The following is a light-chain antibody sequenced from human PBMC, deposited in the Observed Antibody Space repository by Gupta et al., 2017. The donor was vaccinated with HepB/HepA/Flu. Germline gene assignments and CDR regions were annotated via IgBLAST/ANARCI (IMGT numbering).Light chain of an antibody. CDR3: QQCDSTPLT. CDR1: QSISNY. CDR2: ATS. Sequence: LQMTQSPSSLSASVGDRVTITCRASQSISNYLNWYQQKPGKAPKLLIYATSGLQTGIPSRFSGSGSGTDFTLTISRLQTEDFAMYYCQQCDSTPLTFGQGTRVE. J-gene: IGKJ5*01. V-gene: IGKV1-39*01.